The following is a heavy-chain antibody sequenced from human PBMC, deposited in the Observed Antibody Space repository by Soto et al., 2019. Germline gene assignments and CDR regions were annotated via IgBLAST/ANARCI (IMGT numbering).Heavy chain of an antibody. CDR1: GFTFSSYA. J-gene: IGHJ4*02. CDR2: ISGSGGST. V-gene: IGHV3-23*01. Sequence: EVHLLESGGGLVQPGGSLRLSCAASGFTFSSYAMSWVRQDPGKGLEWVSAISGSGGSTYYADSVKGRFTISRDNSKNTLYLQMISLSAEDTAVYYCAKGGYCSSTSCYEGEIWVDYWGQGTLVTASS. CDR3: AKGGYCSSTSCYEGEIWVDY. D-gene: IGHD2-2*01.